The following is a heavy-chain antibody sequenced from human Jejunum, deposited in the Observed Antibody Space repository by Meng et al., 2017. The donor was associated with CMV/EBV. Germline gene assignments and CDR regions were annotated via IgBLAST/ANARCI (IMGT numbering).Heavy chain of an antibody. Sequence: FSFKNYAMHWVRQAPGKGLEHVSVISGNGGATYYADSVKGRFTISRDNSKNTLYLQMGSLRADDMAVYYCARDQNENYPYNWFDPWGQGTLVTVSS. J-gene: IGHJ5*02. D-gene: IGHD1-7*01. CDR2: ISGNGGAT. CDR3: ARDQNENYPYNWFDP. CDR1: FSFKNYA. V-gene: IGHV3-64*02.